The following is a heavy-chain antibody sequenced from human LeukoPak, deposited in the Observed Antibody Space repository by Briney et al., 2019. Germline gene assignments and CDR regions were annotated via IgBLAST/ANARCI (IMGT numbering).Heavy chain of an antibody. J-gene: IGHJ4*02. V-gene: IGHV4-61*02. CDR1: GGSISSGSYY. D-gene: IGHD1-26*01. CDR3: ARGEGYSGNWYPYFDY. CDR2: IYTSGST. Sequence: PSETLSLTCTVSGGSISSGSYYWSWIRQPAGKGLEWIGRIYTSGSTNYNPSLKSRVTISVDTSKNQFSLKLSSVTAADTAVYYCARGEGYSGNWYPYFDYWGQGALVTVSS.